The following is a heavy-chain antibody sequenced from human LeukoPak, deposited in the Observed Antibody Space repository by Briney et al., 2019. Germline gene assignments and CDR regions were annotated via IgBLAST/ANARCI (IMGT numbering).Heavy chain of an antibody. D-gene: IGHD3-22*01. CDR3: AKLMDNNYDGSAFDY. CDR1: GYTFTSYG. CDR2: ISAYNGNT. J-gene: IGHJ4*02. Sequence: ASVKVSCKASGYTFTSYGISWVRQAPGQGLEWMGWISAYNGNTNYVQKLQGRVTMTTDTSASTAYVELRSLTSDDTALYYCAKLMDNNYDGSAFDYWGQGTLVTVSS. V-gene: IGHV1-18*01.